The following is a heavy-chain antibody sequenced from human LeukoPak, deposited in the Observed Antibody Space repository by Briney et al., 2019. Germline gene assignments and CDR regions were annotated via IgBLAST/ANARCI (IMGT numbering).Heavy chain of an antibody. J-gene: IGHJ4*02. Sequence: SETLSLTCAVYGGSFSGYYWSWIRQPPGKGLEWIGEINHSGSTNCNPSLKSRVTISVDTSKNQFSLKLSSVTAADTAVYYCAREKGVVAATDYFDYWGQGTLVTVSS. V-gene: IGHV4-34*01. CDR1: GGSFSGYY. D-gene: IGHD2-15*01. CDR2: INHSGST. CDR3: AREKGVVAATDYFDY.